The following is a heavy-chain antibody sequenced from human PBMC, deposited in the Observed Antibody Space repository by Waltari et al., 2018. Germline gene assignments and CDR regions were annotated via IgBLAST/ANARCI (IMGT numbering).Heavy chain of an antibody. V-gene: IGHV4-34*01. CDR3: GRSALLYSSGWYGGWFDP. CDR2: INHSGST. Sequence: QVQLQQWGAGLLKPSETLSLTCAVYGGSFSGYYWSWIRQPPGKGLEWSGEINHSGSTNYNASRKSRVTISVDTFKNQFSLKLGAVTAADTAVYYCGRSALLYSSGWYGGWFDPWGQGTLVTVSS. CDR1: GGSFSGYY. J-gene: IGHJ5*02. D-gene: IGHD6-19*01.